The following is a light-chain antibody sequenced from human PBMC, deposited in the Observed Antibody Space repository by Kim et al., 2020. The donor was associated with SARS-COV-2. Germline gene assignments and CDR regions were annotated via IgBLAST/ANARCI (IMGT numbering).Light chain of an antibody. J-gene: IGKJ2*03. Sequence: ATLNCKSSPTVLYNSNNKNYLAWYRQKPGQAPKLLIYWASIRESGVSDRFSGSGSETDFTLTISSLQAEDVAVYYCQQYYSTPPSFGQGTKLEI. V-gene: IGKV4-1*01. CDR3: QQYYSTPPS. CDR2: WAS. CDR1: PTVLYNSNNKNY.